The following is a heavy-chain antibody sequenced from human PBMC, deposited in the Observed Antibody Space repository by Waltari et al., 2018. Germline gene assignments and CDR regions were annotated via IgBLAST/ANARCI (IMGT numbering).Heavy chain of an antibody. CDR2: IFTSGIT. CDR3: ARESGDYSPFDN. V-gene: IGHV4-4*07. D-gene: IGHD4-17*01. Sequence: QVQLQESGPGLVKPLETLSLTCSVSGGSIRRYYWSWIRQPAGNGLEWIGHIFTSGITKYNPSRKRRVTMSVDTSKNQFALKLTSVTAADTAVYYCARESGDYSPFDNWGQGTLVTVSS. CDR1: GGSIRRYY. J-gene: IGHJ4*02.